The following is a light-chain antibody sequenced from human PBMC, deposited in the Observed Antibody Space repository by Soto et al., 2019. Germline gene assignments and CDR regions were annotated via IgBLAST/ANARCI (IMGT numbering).Light chain of an antibody. CDR1: QSVSSY. CDR3: QQRSNWPSIT. V-gene: IGKV3-11*01. J-gene: IGKJ5*01. CDR2: DAS. Sequence: DIELTQHPATLSLSPGERATLSCRASQSVSSYLAWYQQKPGQAPRLLIYDASNRATGIPARFSGSGSGTDFTLTISSLEPEDSAVYYCQQRSNWPSITFGQGTRLETK.